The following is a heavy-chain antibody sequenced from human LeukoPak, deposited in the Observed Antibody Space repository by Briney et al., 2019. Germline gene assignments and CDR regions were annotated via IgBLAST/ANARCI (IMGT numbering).Heavy chain of an antibody. D-gene: IGHD3-9*01. Sequence: SETLSLTCTVSGGSITDYYWTWIRQPAEKGLEWIGRIYSSGTTDYNPSLKSRVTMSVDTSRNKFSLKLTSVTAADTAVYFCARSALTYLDYWGQGTLVTVSS. CDR3: ARSALTYLDY. CDR1: GGSITDYY. V-gene: IGHV4-4*07. J-gene: IGHJ4*02. CDR2: IYSSGTT.